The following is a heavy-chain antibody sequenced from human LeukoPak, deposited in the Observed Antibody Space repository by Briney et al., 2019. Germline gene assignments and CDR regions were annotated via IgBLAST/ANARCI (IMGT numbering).Heavy chain of an antibody. V-gene: IGHV2-70*11. CDR2: IDWDDDK. Sequence: SGPALVKPTQTLTLTCTFSGFSLGTSGMCVSWIRQPPGKALEWLARIDWDDDKYYSTSLQTRLTISKGTSKNQVVLTMTNMDPVDTATFYCARAFPTVTTFDYWGQGTLVTVSS. D-gene: IGHD4-17*01. CDR1: GFSLGTSGMC. J-gene: IGHJ4*02. CDR3: ARAFPTVTTFDY.